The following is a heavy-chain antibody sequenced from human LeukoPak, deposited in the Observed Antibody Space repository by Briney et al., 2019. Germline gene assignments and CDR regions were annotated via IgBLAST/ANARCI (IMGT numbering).Heavy chain of an antibody. D-gene: IGHD4/OR15-4a*01. Sequence: GRSLRLSCAASGFTFSSHAMHWVRQAPGKGLEWVAVISYDGRNNNYVDSVKGRFTISRDNSKKTVYMQMNSLRVEDTAVYYCARDANYGNSKFYYYMDVWGKGTTVTVSS. CDR2: ISYDGRNN. V-gene: IGHV3-30*03. CDR3: ARDANYGNSKFYYYMDV. J-gene: IGHJ6*03. CDR1: GFTFSSHA.